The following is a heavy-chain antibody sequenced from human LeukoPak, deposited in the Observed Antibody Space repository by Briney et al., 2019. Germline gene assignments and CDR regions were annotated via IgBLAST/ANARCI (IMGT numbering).Heavy chain of an antibody. Sequence: GGSLRLSCAASGFTFSSYNMNWVCQAPGKGLEWVSSICPSSRHIYYDDSVKSRFTISRDNANNSQYLLKHSLRADDTAVYYCAPSVGNCAWYFDLWGRGTLVTVSS. V-gene: IGHV3-21*01. J-gene: IGHJ2*01. D-gene: IGHD4-23*01. CDR2: ICPSSRHI. CDR3: APSVGNCAWYFDL. CDR1: GFTFSSYN.